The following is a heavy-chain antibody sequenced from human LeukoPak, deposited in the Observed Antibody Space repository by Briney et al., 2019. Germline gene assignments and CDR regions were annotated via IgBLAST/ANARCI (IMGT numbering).Heavy chain of an antibody. D-gene: IGHD3-3*01. CDR1: GFSFSTTW. J-gene: IGHJ4*02. CDR2: IYSDSGRT. Sequence: GGSLRLSCAASGFSFSTTWMHWVRQAPGKGLEWVALIYSDSGRTNYADSVKGRFTISRDNAKNTVYLQMSSLRVEDTAVYFCTKDAGFASDYWGQEIVVPVFS. V-gene: IGHV3-74*01. CDR3: TKDAGFASDY.